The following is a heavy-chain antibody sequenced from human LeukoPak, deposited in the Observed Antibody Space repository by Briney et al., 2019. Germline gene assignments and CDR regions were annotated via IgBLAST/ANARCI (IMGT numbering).Heavy chain of an antibody. CDR2: ITKSGDQT. J-gene: IGHJ3*02. CDR1: GITFRNSA. Sequence: PGGSLRLSCVPSGITFRNSALSWVRQAPGKGLEWVSTITKSGDQTHYADSVRGLFTISRDIFKNTLYLQMNSLRAEDTAVYHCVKSAGKDGYRDVFDIWGQGTVVTVSS. CDR3: VKSAGKDGYRDVFDI. D-gene: IGHD5-24*01. V-gene: IGHV3-23*01.